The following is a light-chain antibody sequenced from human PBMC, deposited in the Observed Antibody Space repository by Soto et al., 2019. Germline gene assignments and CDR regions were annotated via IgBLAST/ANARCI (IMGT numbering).Light chain of an antibody. V-gene: IGKV1-5*01. J-gene: IGKJ1*01. CDR1: QTISRY. CDR2: DAS. Sequence: DIQMTQSPSSLSASVGDRVTITCRASQTISRYLSWYQQTPGKAPNLLIYDASTLQSGVPSRFSGSGSGTEFSLTISNLQPDDCATYYCQQYENYWTFGQGTRVEIK. CDR3: QQYENYWT.